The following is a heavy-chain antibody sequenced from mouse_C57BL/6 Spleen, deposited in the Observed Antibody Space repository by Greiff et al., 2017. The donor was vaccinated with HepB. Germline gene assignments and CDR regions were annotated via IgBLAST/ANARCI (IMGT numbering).Heavy chain of an antibody. CDR1: GFTFSSYA. D-gene: IGHD4-1*01. CDR3: TRGPYWGGYFDY. Sequence: EVQLMQSGAGLVKPGGSLKLSCAASGFTFSSYAMSWVRQTPEKRLEWVAYISSGGDYTYYADTVKGRFTVSRDNARNTLYLQMSSLTSEDTAMYFCTRGPYWGGYFDYWGQGTTLTVSS. V-gene: IGHV5-9-1*02. CDR2: ISSGGDYT. J-gene: IGHJ2*01.